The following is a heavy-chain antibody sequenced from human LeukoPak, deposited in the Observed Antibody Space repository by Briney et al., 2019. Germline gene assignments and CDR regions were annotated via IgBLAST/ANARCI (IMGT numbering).Heavy chain of an antibody. CDR2: ISYDGSNK. D-gene: IGHD4-4*01. J-gene: IGHJ4*02. CDR3: ARDQVTSVYYFDD. V-gene: IGHV3-30-3*01. Sequence: GGSLRLSCAASGFTFSSYAMHWVRQAPGKGLEWVAVISYDGSNKYYADSVKGRFTISRDNSKNTLYLQMNSLRAEDTAVYYCARDQVTSVYYFDDWGQGTLVTVSS. CDR1: GFTFSSYA.